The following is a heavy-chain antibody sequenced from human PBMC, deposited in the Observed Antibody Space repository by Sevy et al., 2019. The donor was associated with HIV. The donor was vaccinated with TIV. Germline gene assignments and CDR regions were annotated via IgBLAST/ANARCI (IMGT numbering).Heavy chain of an antibody. J-gene: IGHJ2*01. Sequence: SQTLSLTCAVYGGSFSGYYWSWIRQPPGKGLEWIGEINHSGSTNYNPSLKSRVTISVDTSKNQFSLKRSSVTAADTAVYYCARGPGHVEMATIWDWYFDLWGRGTLVTVSS. V-gene: IGHV4-34*01. CDR1: GGSFSGYY. D-gene: IGHD5-12*01. CDR3: ARGPGHVEMATIWDWYFDL. CDR2: INHSGST.